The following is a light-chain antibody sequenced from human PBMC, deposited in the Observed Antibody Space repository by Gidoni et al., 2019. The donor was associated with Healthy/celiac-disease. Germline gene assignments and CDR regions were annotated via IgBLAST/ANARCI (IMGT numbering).Light chain of an antibody. CDR3: PQYGSF. V-gene: IGKV3-20*01. CDR2: GAS. J-gene: IGKJ4*01. Sequence: QALRLLIYGASSRATGLPDRFSGSGSVTDFTLTISRLDPEDFSVYYCPQYGSFFGGGTKVEIK.